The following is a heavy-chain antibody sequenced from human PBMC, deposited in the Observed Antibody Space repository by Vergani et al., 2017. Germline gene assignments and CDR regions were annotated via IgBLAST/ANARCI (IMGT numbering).Heavy chain of an antibody. V-gene: IGHV4-59*01. CDR2: IYYSGST. D-gene: IGHD1-26*01. CDR1: GGSISSYY. CDR3: ARDLLGGSYRPSWFDP. J-gene: IGHJ5*02. Sequence: QVQLQQWGAGLVKPSETLSLTCTVSGGSISSYYWSWIRQPPGKGLEWIGYIYYSGSTNYNPSLKSRVTISVDTSKNQFSLKLSSVTAADTAVYYCARDLLGGSYRPSWFDPWGQGTLVTVSS.